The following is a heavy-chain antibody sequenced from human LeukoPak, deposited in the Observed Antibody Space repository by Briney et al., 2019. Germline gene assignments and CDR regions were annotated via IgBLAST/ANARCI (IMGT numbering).Heavy chain of an antibody. J-gene: IGHJ4*02. CDR2: INHSGST. V-gene: IGHV4-34*01. CDR1: GGSFSGYY. CDR3: ARSDTAMVPVDY. Sequence: SETLSLTCAVYGGSFSGYYWSWIRQPPGKGLEWIGEINHSGSTNYNPSLKSRVTISVDTSKKQFSLKLSSVTAADTAVYYCARSDTAMVPVDYWGQGTLVTVSS. D-gene: IGHD5-18*01.